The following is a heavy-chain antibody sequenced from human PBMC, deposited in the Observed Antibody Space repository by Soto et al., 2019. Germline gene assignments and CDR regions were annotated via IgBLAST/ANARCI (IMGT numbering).Heavy chain of an antibody. J-gene: IGHJ4*02. CDR1: GGSIDDSSYY. Sequence: QLQLQESGPGLVKPSETLSLTCIVSGGSIDDSSYYWGWVRQPPGKGLEWIGSFYYTGSTYFNPSLKSRVTISVDTSKNQLSLKLRSVTAADTALYYCAGHYWFGDYWGQGTLVTVSS. CDR2: FYYTGST. V-gene: IGHV4-39*01. CDR3: AGHYWFGDY. D-gene: IGHD3-10*01.